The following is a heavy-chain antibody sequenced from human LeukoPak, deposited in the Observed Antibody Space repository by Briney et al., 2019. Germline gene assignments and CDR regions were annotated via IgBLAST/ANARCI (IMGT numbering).Heavy chain of an antibody. CDR1: GYTFTSYG. J-gene: IGHJ4*02. V-gene: IGHV1-18*01. D-gene: IGHD2-15*01. Sequence: ASVKVSCKASGYTFTSYGISWVRQAPGQGLEWMGWISAYNGNTNYAQKLQGRVTMTRDTSISTAYMELSRLRSDDTAVYYCARDLSDPRTYCSGGSCYPIWGQGTLVTVSS. CDR2: ISAYNGNT. CDR3: ARDLSDPRTYCSGGSCYPI.